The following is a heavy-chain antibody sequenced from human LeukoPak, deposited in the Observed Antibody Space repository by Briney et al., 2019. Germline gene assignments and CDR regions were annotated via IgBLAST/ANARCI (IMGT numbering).Heavy chain of an antibody. CDR3: ARDRGDYSDYSDFFDA. J-gene: IGHJ4*02. Sequence: AGGSLRLSCAASGSTFSSYGMHWVRQAPGKGLEWVAVISYDGSNKYYADSVKGRFTISRDDSKNTVYLQMDSLRAEDTAMYYCARDRGDYSDYSDFFDAWGQGTLVTFSS. CDR1: GSTFSSYG. D-gene: IGHD4-11*01. V-gene: IGHV3-30*03. CDR2: ISYDGSNK.